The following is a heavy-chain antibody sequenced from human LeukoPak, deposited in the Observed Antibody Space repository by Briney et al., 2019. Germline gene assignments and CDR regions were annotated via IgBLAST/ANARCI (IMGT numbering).Heavy chain of an antibody. D-gene: IGHD1-7*01. V-gene: IGHV1-8*01. CDR2: MNPNSGNT. J-gene: IGHJ4*02. Sequence: GASVKVSCKASRHTFTSYDINWVRQATGQGLEWMGWMNPNSGNTGYAQKFQGRVTMTRNTSISTAHMELSSLRSEDTAVYYCAREETGTYPYWGQGTLVTVSS. CDR1: RHTFTSYD. CDR3: AREETGTYPY.